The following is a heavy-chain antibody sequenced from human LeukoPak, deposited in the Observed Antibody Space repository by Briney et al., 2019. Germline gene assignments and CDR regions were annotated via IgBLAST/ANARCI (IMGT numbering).Heavy chain of an antibody. CDR3: AKDLQNYGFDYVWGSYRNTNGQIDY. J-gene: IGHJ4*02. V-gene: IGHV3-48*03. Sequence: PGGSLRLSCAASGFTFSSYEMNWVRQAPGKGLEWISYITSSGSTIYYSESVKGRFTISRDNSKNTLYLQMNSLRAEDTAVYYCAKDLQNYGFDYVWGSYRNTNGQIDYWGQGTLVTVSS. CDR1: GFTFSSYE. CDR2: ITSSGSTI. D-gene: IGHD3-16*02.